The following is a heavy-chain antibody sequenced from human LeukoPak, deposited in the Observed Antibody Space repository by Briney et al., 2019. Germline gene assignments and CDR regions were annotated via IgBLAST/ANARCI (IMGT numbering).Heavy chain of an antibody. CDR3: ARGAGPKAFDV. CDR1: GYTFTGNH. CDR2: INPNNGGT. V-gene: IGHV1-2*02. J-gene: IGHJ3*01. Sequence: EASVNVSFKASGYTFTGNHLHWVRQAPGQGLEWMGWINPNNGGTSFAQNFQGRVTLTRDTSISTAYMELSTLRSDDTAVYYCARGAGPKAFDVWGQGTMVTVST.